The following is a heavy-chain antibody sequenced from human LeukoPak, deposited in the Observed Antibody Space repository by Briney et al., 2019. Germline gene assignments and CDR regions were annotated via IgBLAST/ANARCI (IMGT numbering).Heavy chain of an antibody. D-gene: IGHD2-15*01. CDR1: GGSISSYY. Sequence: SETLSLTCTVSGGSISSYYWSWIRQPAGKGLEWIGRIYTSGSTNYNPSLKSRVTMSVDTSKNQFSLKLSSVTAADTAVYYCARVAWVYGDSNWFDPWGQGTLATVSS. CDR2: IYTSGST. J-gene: IGHJ5*02. CDR3: ARVAWVYGDSNWFDP. V-gene: IGHV4-4*07.